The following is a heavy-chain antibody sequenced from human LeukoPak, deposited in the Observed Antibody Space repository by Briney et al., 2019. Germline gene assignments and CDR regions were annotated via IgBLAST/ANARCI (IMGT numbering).Heavy chain of an antibody. Sequence: SETLSLTCTVSGGSISSSSYYWGWIRQPPGKGLEWIGSIYYSGNTYYNPSLKSRVTISVDTSKNQFSLKLSSVTAADTAVYYCARGFRWFDPWGQGTLVTVSS. J-gene: IGHJ5*02. V-gene: IGHV4-39*01. CDR1: GGSISSSSYY. CDR3: ARGFRWFDP. CDR2: IYYSGNT.